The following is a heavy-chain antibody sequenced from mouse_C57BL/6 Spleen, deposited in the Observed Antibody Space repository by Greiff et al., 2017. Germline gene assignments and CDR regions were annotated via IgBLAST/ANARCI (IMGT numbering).Heavy chain of an antibody. D-gene: IGHD1-1*01. CDR2: IHPNSGST. V-gene: IGHV1-64*01. Sequence: QVQLQQPGAELVKPGASVKLSCKASGYTFTSYWMHWVKQRPGQGLEWIVMIHPNSGSTNYNEKFKSKATLTVDKSSSTAYMQLSSLTSEDSAVYYCARGYGSSYFDYWGQGTTLTVSS. CDR1: GYTFTSYW. J-gene: IGHJ2*01. CDR3: ARGYGSSYFDY.